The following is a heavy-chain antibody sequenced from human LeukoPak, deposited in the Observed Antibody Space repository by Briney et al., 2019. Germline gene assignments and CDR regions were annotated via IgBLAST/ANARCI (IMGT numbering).Heavy chain of an antibody. D-gene: IGHD2-2*01. Sequence: SSVKLSCKASVGTFSSYAISWVRQAPGPGLEWMGGVIPIFGTANYAQTFQGRVTITTGESTSTAYMELSSLRSEDTAVYYCARGGQFGVVPAAQYDYWGQGTLVTVSS. V-gene: IGHV1-69*05. CDR2: VIPIFGTA. CDR1: VGTFSSYA. CDR3: ARGGQFGVVPAAQYDY. J-gene: IGHJ4*02.